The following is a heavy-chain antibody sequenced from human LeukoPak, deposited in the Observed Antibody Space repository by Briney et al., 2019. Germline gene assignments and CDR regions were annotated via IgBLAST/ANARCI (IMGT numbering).Heavy chain of an antibody. CDR1: GGTFSSYA. CDR3: ASVVDFWSGYLVRTPGWYFDL. V-gene: IGHV1-69*06. J-gene: IGHJ2*01. Sequence: SVKVSCKASGGTFSSYAISWVRQAPGQGLEWMGGIIPIFGTTNYAQKFQGRVTITADKSTSTAYMELSSLRSEDTAVYYCASVVDFWSGYLVRTPGWYFDLWGRGTLVTVSS. D-gene: IGHD3-3*01. CDR2: IIPIFGTT.